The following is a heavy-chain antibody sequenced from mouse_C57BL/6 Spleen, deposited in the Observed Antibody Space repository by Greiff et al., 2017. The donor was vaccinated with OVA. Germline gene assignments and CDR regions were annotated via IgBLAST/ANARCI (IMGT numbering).Heavy chain of an antibody. CDR1: GFTFSSYA. J-gene: IGHJ4*01. D-gene: IGHD3-2*02. CDR2: ISDGGSYT. CDR3: ATAQATTYYAMDY. V-gene: IGHV5-4*03. Sequence: EVKLVESGGGLVKPGGSLKLSCAASGFTFSSYAMSWVRQTPEKRLEWVATISDGGSYTYYPDNVKGRFTITRDKAKNNLYLQMSHLKSEDTAMYYCATAQATTYYAMDYWGQGTSVTVAS.